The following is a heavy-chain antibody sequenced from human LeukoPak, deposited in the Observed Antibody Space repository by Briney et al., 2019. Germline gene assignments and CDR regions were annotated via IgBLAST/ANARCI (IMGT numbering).Heavy chain of an antibody. Sequence: ASVKVSCKASGYSFTAYYIHWVRQAPGQGLEWMGWINPTSGSTNYAQTFQGRATLTSDTSITTAYMELSRLKSDDTAVYYCAGGNLSGDHDFWGQGTLVTVSS. J-gene: IGHJ4*02. CDR2: INPTSGST. D-gene: IGHD1-26*01. V-gene: IGHV1-2*02. CDR3: AGGNLSGDHDF. CDR1: GYSFTAYY.